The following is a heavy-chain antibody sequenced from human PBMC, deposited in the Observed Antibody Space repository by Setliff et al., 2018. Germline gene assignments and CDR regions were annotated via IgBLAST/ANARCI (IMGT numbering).Heavy chain of an antibody. Sequence: ASVKVSCKTSGYTFSASYIHWVRQAPGQGLEWMGCINPSSGDTHSAQNFQDRVTMTMDRSTTTASMELRRLTPDDRAVYYCARGPSGNGFDHRSSYQEVWGTGTSVTVSS. CDR3: ARGPSGNGFDHRSSYQEV. CDR2: INPSSGDT. V-gene: IGHV1-2*02. J-gene: IGHJ6*04. CDR1: GYTFSASY. D-gene: IGHD1-1*01.